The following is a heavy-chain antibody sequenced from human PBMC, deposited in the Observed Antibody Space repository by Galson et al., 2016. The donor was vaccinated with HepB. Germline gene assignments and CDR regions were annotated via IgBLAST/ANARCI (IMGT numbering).Heavy chain of an antibody. D-gene: IGHD4/OR15-4a*01. Sequence: SLRLSCAASGFAFEIFGMSWVRQAPGKGLEWVSTLSKSGDTTFYADSVKGRFTISRDNSVNTLYVQMTNLRAEDTAVYYCAKDKWTMVQTSIDVWGKGTTVTVSS. CDR1: GFAFEIFG. CDR3: AKDKWTMVQTSIDV. CDR2: LSKSGDTT. J-gene: IGHJ6*03. V-gene: IGHV3-23*01.